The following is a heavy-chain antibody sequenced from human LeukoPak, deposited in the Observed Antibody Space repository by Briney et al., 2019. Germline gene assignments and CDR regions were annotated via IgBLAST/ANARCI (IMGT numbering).Heavy chain of an antibody. CDR2: IIPNSGGT. V-gene: IGHV1-2*02. Sequence: ASVKVSCKTSGSTFTDYYMHWMRQAPGQELEWMGWIIPNSGGTNYAPKFQGRITMTRDTSISTAYMDLSSLRSDDTAVYYCARAGDCGGDCPSGFWGQGTLVTVSS. CDR1: GSTFTDYY. J-gene: IGHJ4*02. D-gene: IGHD2-21*02. CDR3: ARAGDCGGDCPSGF.